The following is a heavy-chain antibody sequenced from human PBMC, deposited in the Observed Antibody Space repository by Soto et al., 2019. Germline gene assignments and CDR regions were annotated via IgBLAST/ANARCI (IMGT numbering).Heavy chain of an antibody. D-gene: IGHD7-27*01. J-gene: IGHJ3*02. CDR1: GYTLTELS. Sequence: ASVKVSCKVSGYTLTELSMHWVRQAPGKGLEWMGGFDPEDGETIYAQKFQGRVTMTEDTSTDTAYMELSSLRSEDTAVYYCATAKTGAVAFDIWGQGTMVTVSS. CDR3: ATAKTGAVAFDI. CDR2: FDPEDGET. V-gene: IGHV1-24*01.